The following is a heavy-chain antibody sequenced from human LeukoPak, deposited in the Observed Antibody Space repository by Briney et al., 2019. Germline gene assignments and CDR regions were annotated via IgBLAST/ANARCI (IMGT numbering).Heavy chain of an antibody. D-gene: IGHD5-24*01. J-gene: IGHJ4*02. Sequence: GGSLRLSCGASGFTFSTYGMHWVRQAPGKGLEWVAVISYDGSNKYYADSVKGRFTISRDNSKNTLYLQMNSLRAEDTAVYYCARRMATITEDFDYWGQGTLVTVSS. V-gene: IGHV3-30*19. CDR2: ISYDGSNK. CDR1: GFTFSTYG. CDR3: ARRMATITEDFDY.